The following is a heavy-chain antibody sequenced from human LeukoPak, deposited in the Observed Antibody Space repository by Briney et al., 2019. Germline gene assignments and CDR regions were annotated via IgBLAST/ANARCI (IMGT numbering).Heavy chain of an antibody. Sequence: GGSLRLSCAASGFTVFTNVMTWVRQAPGKGLEWVSVLYSDGNTKYADSVQGRFTISKDNSKNTLYLEMNSLSPDDTAVYYCARGVEPLAANTLAYWGQGTLVTVSS. CDR2: LYSDGNT. V-gene: IGHV3-53*01. D-gene: IGHD1-14*01. CDR3: ARGVEPLAANTLAY. CDR1: GFTVFTNV. J-gene: IGHJ4*02.